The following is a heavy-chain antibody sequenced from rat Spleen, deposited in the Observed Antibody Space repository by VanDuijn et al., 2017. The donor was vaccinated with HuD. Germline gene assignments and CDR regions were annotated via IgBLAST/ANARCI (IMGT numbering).Heavy chain of an antibody. CDR3: AREGGTTTVMDA. V-gene: IGHV3-3*01. D-gene: IGHD1-5*01. Sequence: EVQLQESGPGLVKPSQSLSLTCSVTGYSITSSYRWNWIRKFPGNKLEWMGSINSAGSTNYNPSLKSRISITRDTSKNQFFLQVNSVTTEDTATYYCAREGGTTTVMDAWGQGASVTVSS. CDR2: INSAGST. CDR1: GYSITSSYR. J-gene: IGHJ4*01.